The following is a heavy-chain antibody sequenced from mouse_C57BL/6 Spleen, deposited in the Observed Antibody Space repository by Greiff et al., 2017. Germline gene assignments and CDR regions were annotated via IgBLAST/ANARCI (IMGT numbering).Heavy chain of an antibody. J-gene: IGHJ4*01. Sequence: VQLQQSGAELARPGASVTMSCKASGYTFTSYTMHWVKQRPGQGLEWIGYINPSSGYTKYNQKFKDKATLTADKSSSTAYMQLSSLTSEDSAVYYCAREDFDYYAMDYWGQGTSVTVSS. V-gene: IGHV1-4*01. CDR2: INPSSGYT. CDR1: GYTFTSYT. CDR3: AREDFDYYAMDY.